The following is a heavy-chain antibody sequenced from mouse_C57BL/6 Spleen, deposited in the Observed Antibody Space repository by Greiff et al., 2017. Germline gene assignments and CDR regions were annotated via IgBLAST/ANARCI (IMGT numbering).Heavy chain of an antibody. D-gene: IGHD2-3*01. Sequence: QVQLQQSGAELVKPGASVKISCKASGYAFSSYWMNWVKQRPGTGLEWIGQIYPGDGDTNYNGKFKGKATLTADKSSSTAYVQLSSLTSEASAVYFCARGLLRYFDVWGTGTTVTVSS. J-gene: IGHJ1*03. CDR3: ARGLLRYFDV. CDR2: IYPGDGDT. V-gene: IGHV1-80*01. CDR1: GYAFSSYW.